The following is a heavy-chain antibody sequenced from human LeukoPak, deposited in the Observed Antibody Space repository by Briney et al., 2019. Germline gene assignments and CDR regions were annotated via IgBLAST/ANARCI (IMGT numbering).Heavy chain of an antibody. D-gene: IGHD2-2*02. Sequence: SETLSLTCTVSGGSISSYYWSWIRQPPGKGLEWIGEINHSGSTNYNPSLKSRVTISVDTSKNQFSLKLSSVTAADTAVYYCARGPGAAAAIPGRRSGLDPWGQGTLVTVSS. CDR1: GGSISSYY. J-gene: IGHJ5*02. V-gene: IGHV4-34*01. CDR3: ARGPGAAAAIPGRRSGLDP. CDR2: INHSGST.